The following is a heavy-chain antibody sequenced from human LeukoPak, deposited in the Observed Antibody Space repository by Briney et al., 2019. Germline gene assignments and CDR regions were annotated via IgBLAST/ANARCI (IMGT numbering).Heavy chain of an antibody. CDR2: IKPDGGEE. V-gene: IGHV3-7*01. CDR1: GFTFSTYW. J-gene: IGHJ4*02. Sequence: GGSLRLSCAASGFTFSTYWMSWVRQAPGKGPEWVANIKPDGGEEYYVDSVRGRFTISRDNAENSLYLQLNSLRAEDTAVYYCARWYSASDYWGQGTLVTVSS. CDR3: ARWYSASDY. D-gene: IGHD2-15*01.